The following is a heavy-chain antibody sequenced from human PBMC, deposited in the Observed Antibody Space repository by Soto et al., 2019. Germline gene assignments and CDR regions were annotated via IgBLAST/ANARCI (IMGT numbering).Heavy chain of an antibody. CDR1: GFRFSSYS. CDR2: IDHSSSSV. D-gene: IGHD6-19*01. J-gene: IGHJ2*01. Sequence: EVQLVESGGGLVQPGGSLRLSCAASGFRFSSYSMNWVRQAPGKGPGWVSYIDHSSSSVRYVDSVEGRFTISRDNAKDSLSLQMNSLRVQDTVMYYCAVGIAVARGYFDLWGRGTLVTVSS. V-gene: IGHV3-48*04. CDR3: AVGIAVARGYFDL.